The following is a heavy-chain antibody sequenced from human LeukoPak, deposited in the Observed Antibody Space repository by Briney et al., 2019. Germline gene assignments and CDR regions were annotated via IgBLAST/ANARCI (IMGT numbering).Heavy chain of an antibody. Sequence: PSETLSLTCTVSGGSISSYYWSWIRQPPGKGLEWIGYIYTSGSTNYNPSLKSRVTISVDTSKNQFSLKLSSVTAADTAVYYCASTGVTTDYYYYYYMDVWGKGTTVTVSS. D-gene: IGHD4-17*01. CDR3: ASTGVTTDYYYYYYMDV. V-gene: IGHV4-4*09. CDR2: IYTSGST. CDR1: GGSISSYY. J-gene: IGHJ6*03.